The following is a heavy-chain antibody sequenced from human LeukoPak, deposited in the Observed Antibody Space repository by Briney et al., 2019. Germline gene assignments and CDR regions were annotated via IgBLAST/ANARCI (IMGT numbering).Heavy chain of an antibody. Sequence: GGSLRLSCAASGFTFSSYWMSWVRQAPGKGLEWVSVIYSGGSTYYADSVKGRFTISRDNSKNTLYLQMNSLRAEDTAVYYCARGPETYYYGSGSYPRNYFDYWGQGTLVTVSS. D-gene: IGHD3-10*01. CDR2: IYSGGST. CDR1: GFTFSSYW. CDR3: ARGPETYYYGSGSYPRNYFDY. J-gene: IGHJ4*02. V-gene: IGHV3-66*01.